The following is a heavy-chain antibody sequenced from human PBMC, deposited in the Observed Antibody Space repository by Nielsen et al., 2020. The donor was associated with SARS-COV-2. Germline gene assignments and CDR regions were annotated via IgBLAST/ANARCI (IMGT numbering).Heavy chain of an antibody. CDR2: ISWNSGSI. V-gene: IGHV3-9*01. D-gene: IGHD1-26*01. CDR3: AKLHSGSFGAGDY. J-gene: IGHJ4*02. CDR1: GFTFDDYA. Sequence: SLKISCAASGFTFDDYAMHWVRQAPGKGLEWVSGISWNSGSIGYADSVKGRFTIPRDNAKNSLYLQMNSLRAEDTALYYCAKLHSGSFGAGDYWGQGTLVTVSS.